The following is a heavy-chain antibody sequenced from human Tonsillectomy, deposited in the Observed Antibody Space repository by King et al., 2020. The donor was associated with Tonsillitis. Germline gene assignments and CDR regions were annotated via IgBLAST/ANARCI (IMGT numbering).Heavy chain of an antibody. J-gene: IGHJ4*02. CDR1: GYTFTSYY. Sequence: QLVQSGAEVKKPGASVKVSCKASGYTFTSYYMHWVRQAPGQGLEWMGIINPSGGSTSYAQKFQGRGTMTRDTSTSTVYMELSSLRSEDTAVYYCAGDCSGDYVWWSYRYGGFFYYWGQGTLVTVSS. CDR2: INPSGGST. CDR3: AGDCSGDYVWWSYRYGGFFYY. D-gene: IGHD3-16*02. V-gene: IGHV1-46*01.